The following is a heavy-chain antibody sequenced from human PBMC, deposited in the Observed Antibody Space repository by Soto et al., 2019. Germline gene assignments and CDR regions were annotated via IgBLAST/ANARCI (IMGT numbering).Heavy chain of an antibody. CDR3: AKGLGYCSSTSCYAH. Sequence: GGSLRLSCAASGFTFSSYGMHWVRQAPGKGLEWVAVISYDGSNKYYADSVKGRFTISRDNSKNTLYLQMNSLRAEDTAVYYCAKGLGYCSSTSCYAHWGQGTLVTVSS. CDR2: ISYDGSNK. J-gene: IGHJ4*02. CDR1: GFTFSSYG. V-gene: IGHV3-30*18. D-gene: IGHD2-2*01.